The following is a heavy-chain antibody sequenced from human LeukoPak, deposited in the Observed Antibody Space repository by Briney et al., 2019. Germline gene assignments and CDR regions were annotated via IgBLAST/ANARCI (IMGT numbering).Heavy chain of an antibody. Sequence: GGSPRLSCAVSEFTFSNYAMHWVRQPPGKGLEWVAVVSSHGNDGYCADSVRGRFTISRDNSKNTLYPQIDSLRLEDTAIYYCTRDAYNFNDFDYWGQGTLVTVSS. J-gene: IGHJ4*02. CDR2: VSSHGNDG. V-gene: IGHV3-30*17. D-gene: IGHD5-24*01. CDR3: TRDAYNFNDFDY. CDR1: EFTFSNYA.